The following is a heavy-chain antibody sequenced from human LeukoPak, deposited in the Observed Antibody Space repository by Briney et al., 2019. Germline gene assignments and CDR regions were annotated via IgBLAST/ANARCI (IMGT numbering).Heavy chain of an antibody. Sequence: PSETLSLTCTVSGGSISSSSYYWSWIRQPPGKGLEWIGEINHSGSTNYNPSLKSRVTISVDTSKNQFSLKLSSVTAADTAVYYCARGLVTIFGVVPPTDFNYWGQGTLVTVSS. CDR3: ARGLVTIFGVVPPTDFNY. CDR1: GGSISSSSYY. J-gene: IGHJ4*02. CDR2: INHSGST. V-gene: IGHV4-39*07. D-gene: IGHD3-3*01.